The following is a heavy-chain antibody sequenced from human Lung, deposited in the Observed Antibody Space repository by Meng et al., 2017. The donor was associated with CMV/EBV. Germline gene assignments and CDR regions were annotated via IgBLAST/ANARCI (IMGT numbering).Heavy chain of an antibody. J-gene: IGHJ2*01. CDR2: IHHRGST. D-gene: IGHD3-22*01. CDR3: ARTLYSYDSSSRDNWSWYFDL. V-gene: IGHV4-61*01. CDR1: GGSVSTGYYY. Sequence: SETLSLTXSVSGGSVSTGYYYWSWIRQPPGKGLEWIGYIHHRGSTTYNPSPKSRGTISIDTSKNQFALNLSSVTAADTAMYYCARTLYSYDSSSRDNWSWYFDLWGRGTLVTVSS.